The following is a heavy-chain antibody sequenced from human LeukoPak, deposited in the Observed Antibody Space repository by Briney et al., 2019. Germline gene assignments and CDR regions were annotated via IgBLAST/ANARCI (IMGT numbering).Heavy chain of an antibody. J-gene: IGHJ5*02. CDR2: IWHDGSIE. CDR1: GFNFSTYA. Sequence: PGGSLRLSCAASGFNFSTYAMHWVRQAPGKGLEWVALIWHDGSIEHYPDSVKGRFTISRDNAKNSLYLQMNSLRAEDTAVYYCARERRGYCSSTSCHKDMAIPWFDPWGQGTLVTVSS. D-gene: IGHD2-2*02. CDR3: ARERRGYCSSTSCHKDMAIPWFDP. V-gene: IGHV3-33*01.